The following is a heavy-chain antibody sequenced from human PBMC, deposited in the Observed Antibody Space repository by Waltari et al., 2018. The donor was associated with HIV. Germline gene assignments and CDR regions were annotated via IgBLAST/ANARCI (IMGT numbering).Heavy chain of an antibody. J-gene: IGHJ4*02. CDR1: GFTFSSYA. CDR2: ISYDRSKK. V-gene: IGHV3-30-3*01. Sequence: QVQLVESGGGVVQPGRSLRLSCAASGFTFSSYAMHWVHLAPGKGLAWVSVISYDRSKKYYADSVKGRVTISRDNSQNTLYLQRNSLRAEDTAVYYCARGGGYSSSYSFDCWSQGTLVTVSS. CDR3: ARGGGYSSSYSFDC. D-gene: IGHD5-12*01.